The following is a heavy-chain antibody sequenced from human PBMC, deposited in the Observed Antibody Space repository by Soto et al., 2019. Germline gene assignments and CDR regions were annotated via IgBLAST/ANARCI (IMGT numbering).Heavy chain of an antibody. CDR1: GFTFSTYW. J-gene: IGHJ6*02. Sequence: PGGSLRLSCAASGFTFSTYWMHWVRQAPGKGLVWVSRINSDGSTTNYADSVKGRFTISRDNAKNTLYLQINSLRAEDTAVYYCARDAYYDMGVWGQGTTVTGSS. CDR2: INSDGSTT. V-gene: IGHV3-74*01. CDR3: ARDAYYDMGV.